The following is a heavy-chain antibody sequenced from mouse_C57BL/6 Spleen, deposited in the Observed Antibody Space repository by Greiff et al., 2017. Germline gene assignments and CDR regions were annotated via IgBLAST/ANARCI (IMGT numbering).Heavy chain of an antibody. Sequence: QVQLQQPGAELVMPGASVKLSCKASGYTFTSYWMHWVKQRPGQGLEWIGEIDPSDSYTNYNQKFKGKSTLTEDKSSSTAYMQLSSLTSEDSAVYYCAREGITTVVDYWGQGTTLTVSS. J-gene: IGHJ2*01. V-gene: IGHV1-69*01. CDR2: IDPSDSYT. D-gene: IGHD1-1*01. CDR3: AREGITTVVDY. CDR1: GYTFTSYW.